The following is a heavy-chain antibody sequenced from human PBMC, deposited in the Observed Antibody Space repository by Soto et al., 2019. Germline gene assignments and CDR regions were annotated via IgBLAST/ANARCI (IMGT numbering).Heavy chain of an antibody. CDR3: AKDRGKIYFDY. CDR2: ISYDGSNK. V-gene: IGHV3-30*18. CDR1: GFSFSNSG. Sequence: GGSLRLYCAASGFSFSNSGMHWVRQAPGKGLEWVAFISYDGSNKYYADSVKGRFTISRDNSKNTLYLQMNSLRAEDTAVYYCAKDRGKIYFDYWGQGTLVTVSS. J-gene: IGHJ4*02.